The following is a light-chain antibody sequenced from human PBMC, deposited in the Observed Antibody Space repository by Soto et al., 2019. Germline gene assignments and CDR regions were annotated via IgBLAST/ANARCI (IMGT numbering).Light chain of an antibody. CDR2: GAS. J-gene: IGKJ2*01. Sequence: EIVVTQSPGTLSLSPGERATLSCRASQSVSSSYLAWYQQKPGQAPRLLIYGASNRATGIPDRCSCSGSGTDFTLTISRLEPEEFAVYYCHQYGSSPQDNTFGKGTKLEIK. V-gene: IGKV3-20*01. CDR1: QSVSSSY. CDR3: HQYGSSPQDNT.